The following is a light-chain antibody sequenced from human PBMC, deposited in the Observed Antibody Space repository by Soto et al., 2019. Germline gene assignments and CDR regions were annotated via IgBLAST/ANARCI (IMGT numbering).Light chain of an antibody. CDR2: GAS. V-gene: IGKV3D-15*01. CDR1: QSVSSSY. J-gene: IGKJ5*01. Sequence: EIVLTQSPGTLSLSPGERATLSCRASQSVSSSYLAWYQQKPGQAPRLLIYGASTRATGIPARFSGSGSGTEFTLTITSLQSEDFAVYYCQQYNNWPAITFGQGTRLENK. CDR3: QQYNNWPAIT.